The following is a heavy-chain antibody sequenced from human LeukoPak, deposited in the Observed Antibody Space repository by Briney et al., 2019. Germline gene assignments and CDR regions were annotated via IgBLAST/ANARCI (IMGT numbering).Heavy chain of an antibody. V-gene: IGHV4-4*07. J-gene: IGHJ5*02. CDR2: IYTSGST. CDR3: ARGGYSYGRLKNWFDP. Sequence: PSETLSLTCTVSGGSISSYYWSWIRQPAGKGLEWIGRIYTSGSTNYNPSLKSRVTMSVDTSKNQFSLKLSSVTAADTAVYYCARGGYSYGRLKNWFDPWGQGTLVTVSS. D-gene: IGHD5-18*01. CDR1: GGSISSYY.